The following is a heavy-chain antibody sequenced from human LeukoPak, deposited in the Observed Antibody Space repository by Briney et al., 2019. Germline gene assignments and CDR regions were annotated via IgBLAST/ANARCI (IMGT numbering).Heavy chain of an antibody. J-gene: IGHJ6*03. Sequence: GASVKVSCKASGYTFTGYYMHWVRQAPGQGLEWMGWINPNSGGTNYAQKFQGRVTITRNTSISTAYMELSSLRSEDTAVYYCARAAAGVRYYYYYMDVWGKGTTVTVSS. CDR1: GYTFTGYY. V-gene: IGHV1-2*02. D-gene: IGHD6-13*01. CDR3: ARAAAGVRYYYYYMDV. CDR2: INPNSGGT.